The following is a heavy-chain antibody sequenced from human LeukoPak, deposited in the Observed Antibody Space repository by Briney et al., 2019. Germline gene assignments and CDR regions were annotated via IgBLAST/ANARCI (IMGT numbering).Heavy chain of an antibody. CDR3: AGRTTVTTIDY. J-gene: IGHJ4*02. CDR1: GGSFSGYY. CDR2: INHSGST. V-gene: IGHV4-34*01. Sequence: ETLSLTCAVYGGSFSGYYWSWLRQPPGKGLEWIGEINHSGSTNYNPSLNGLVTISVDTSKNQFSLKLSSVTAADTAVYYCAGRTTVTTIDYWGQGTLVTVSS. D-gene: IGHD4-17*01.